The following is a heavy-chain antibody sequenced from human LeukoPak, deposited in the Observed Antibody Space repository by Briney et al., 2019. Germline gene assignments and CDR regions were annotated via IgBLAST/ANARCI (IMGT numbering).Heavy chain of an antibody. CDR3: AKGWGSSSWWGGDY. CDR1: GFTFSSYA. J-gene: IGHJ4*02. D-gene: IGHD6-13*01. Sequence: GESLRLSCAASGFTFSSYAMSWVRQAPGKGLEWVSAISGSGGSTYYADSVKGRFTISRDNSKNTLYLQMNSLRAEDTAVYYCAKGWGSSSWWGGDYWGQGTLVTVSS. V-gene: IGHV3-23*01. CDR2: ISGSGGST.